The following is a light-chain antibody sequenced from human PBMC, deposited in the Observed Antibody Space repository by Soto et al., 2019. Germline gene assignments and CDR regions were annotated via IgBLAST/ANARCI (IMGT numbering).Light chain of an antibody. CDR2: EAS. J-gene: IGKJ3*01. V-gene: IGKV3-11*01. CDR3: QQRSNWPLFT. CDR1: QSVSSY. Sequence: EIVLTQSPATLSLSPGERATLSCRASQSVSSYLAWYQQKPGQAPRRLIYEASNRATGIPARFSGSGSGTDFTLTISSLEPEDFAVYYCQQRSNWPLFTFGPGTKVDI.